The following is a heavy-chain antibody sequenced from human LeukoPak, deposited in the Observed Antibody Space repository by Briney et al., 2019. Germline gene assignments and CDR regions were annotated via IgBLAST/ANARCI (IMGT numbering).Heavy chain of an antibody. D-gene: IGHD2-2*01. CDR3: ARAPQDIVVVPAPFAEYFQH. CDR2: IIPIFGTA. Sequence: SVKVSCKASGGAFSSYAISWVRQAPGQGLEWMGGIIPIFGTANYAQKFQGRVTITADESTSTAYMELSSLRSEDTAVYYCARAPQDIVVVPAPFAEYFQHWGQAPWSPSPQ. V-gene: IGHV1-69*13. J-gene: IGHJ1*01. CDR1: GGAFSSYA.